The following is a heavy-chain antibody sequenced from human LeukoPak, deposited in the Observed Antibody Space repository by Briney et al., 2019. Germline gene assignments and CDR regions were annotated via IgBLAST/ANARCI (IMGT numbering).Heavy chain of an antibody. J-gene: IGHJ4*02. D-gene: IGHD3-22*01. CDR2: ICPGDSDT. V-gene: IGHV5-51*01. CDR3: ARHKRDSSGYFIDS. Sequence: GESLRISCKGSGYSFTNNWIGWVRQMPGKGLEWMGIICPGDSDTRYSPSFQGQVTISADKSIRTAYLQWSSLKASDTAMYYCARHKRDSSGYFIDSWGQGTPVTVSS. CDR1: GYSFTNNW.